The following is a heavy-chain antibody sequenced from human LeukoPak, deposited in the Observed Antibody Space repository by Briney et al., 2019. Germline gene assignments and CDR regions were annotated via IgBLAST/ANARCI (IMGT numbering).Heavy chain of an antibody. Sequence: ASVTVSFKASGGTFSSYAISWERQAPGQGLEWMGGIIPIFGTANYAQKFQGRVTITADESTSTAYMELSSLRSEDTAVYYCARGTTREWAEGDDAFDIWGQGTMVTVSS. D-gene: IGHD1-14*01. V-gene: IGHV1-69*13. CDR1: GGTFSSYA. CDR2: IIPIFGTA. J-gene: IGHJ3*02. CDR3: ARGTTREWAEGDDAFDI.